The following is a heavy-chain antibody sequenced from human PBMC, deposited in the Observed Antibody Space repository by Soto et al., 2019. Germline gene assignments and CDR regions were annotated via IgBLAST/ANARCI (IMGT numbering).Heavy chain of an antibody. CDR3: ARRYGDSYYYYGMDV. D-gene: IGHD4-17*01. CDR1: GYSFTSYW. CDR2: IDPSDSYT. Sequence: GESLKISCKGSGYSFTSYWISWVRQMPGKGLEWMGRIDPSDSYTNYSPSFQGHVTISDDKSISTAYLQWSSLKASDTAMYYCARRYGDSYYYYGMDVWGQGTTVTVSS. J-gene: IGHJ6*02. V-gene: IGHV5-10-1*01.